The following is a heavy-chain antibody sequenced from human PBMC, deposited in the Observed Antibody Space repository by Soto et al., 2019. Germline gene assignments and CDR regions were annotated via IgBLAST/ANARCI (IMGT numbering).Heavy chain of an antibody. V-gene: IGHV1-46*01. D-gene: IGHD1-26*01. CDR3: ARSSGGNFGIIIEGTNWFAP. CDR1: RDTFTSYY. CDR2: INPHGGST. Sequence: ASVKVSCKAPRDTFTSYYINWVRQAPGQGLEWMGVINPHGGSTAYAQKFKGRVTLTRDTSASTVYMEVSRLTSEDTAMYYCARSSGGNFGIIIEGTNWFAPWGQAALVTVSS. J-gene: IGHJ5*02.